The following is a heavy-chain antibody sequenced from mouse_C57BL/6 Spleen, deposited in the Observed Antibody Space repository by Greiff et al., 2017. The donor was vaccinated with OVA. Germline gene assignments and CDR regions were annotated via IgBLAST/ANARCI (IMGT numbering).Heavy chain of an antibody. CDR3: AREGGSMDY. V-gene: IGHV1-82*01. CDR1: GYAFSSSW. J-gene: IGHJ4*01. D-gene: IGHD3-1*01. Sequence: QVQLKESGPELVKPGASVKISCKASGYAFSSSWMNWVKQRPGKGLEWIGRIYPGDGDTNYNGKFKGKATLTADKSSSTAYMQLSSLTSEDSAVYFCAREGGSMDYWGQGTSVTVSS. CDR2: IYPGDGDT.